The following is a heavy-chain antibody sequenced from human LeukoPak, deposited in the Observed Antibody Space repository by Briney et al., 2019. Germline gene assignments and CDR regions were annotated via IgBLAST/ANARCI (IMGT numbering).Heavy chain of an antibody. J-gene: IGHJ5*02. V-gene: IGHV3-15*01. CDR3: TTDWGLPNCGGDCYLP. Sequence: PGRSLRLSCTASGFTFGDYAMSWVRQAPGKGLEWFGRIKSKSDGETTDYAAPVKGRFTISRDDLDKMVYLQMNSLKAEDTAIYYCTTDWGLPNCGGDCYLPWGQGTLVTVSS. CDR2: IKSKSDGETT. D-gene: IGHD2-21*02. CDR1: GFTFGDYA.